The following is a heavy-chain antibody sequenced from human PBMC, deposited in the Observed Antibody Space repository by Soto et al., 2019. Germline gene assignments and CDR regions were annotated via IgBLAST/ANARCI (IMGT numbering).Heavy chain of an antibody. Sequence: QRLSCAASGFTFSNYAMSWARQAPGKGLEWVSSLLRSGSTTYYADSVKGRFTISSDKSANSLYLQMDSLRAEDTAVYYCAKDAVSGDGVWLLDSWGQGTVVTVSS. CDR3: AKDAVSGDGVWLLDS. J-gene: IGHJ5*02. V-gene: IGHV3-23*01. D-gene: IGHD4-17*01. CDR2: LLRSGSTT. CDR1: GFTFSNYA.